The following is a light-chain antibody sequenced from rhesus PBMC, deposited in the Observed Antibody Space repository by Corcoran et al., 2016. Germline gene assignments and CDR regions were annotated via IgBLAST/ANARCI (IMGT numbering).Light chain of an antibody. CDR2: KAS. CDR1: ENVNNY. J-gene: IGKJ3*01. Sequence: DIQMTQSPSSLSASVGDRVTITCRASENVNNYLNWYQQKPGKAPKLLIYKASTLQSGVPSRFSGSGSGTDYTFTISSLQPEDVVTYYCQHGYGTPFTFGPGTKLDIK. V-gene: IGKV1-74*01. CDR3: QHGYGTPFT.